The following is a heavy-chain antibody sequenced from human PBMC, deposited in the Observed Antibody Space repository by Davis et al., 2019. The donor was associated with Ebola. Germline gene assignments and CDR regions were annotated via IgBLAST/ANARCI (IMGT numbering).Heavy chain of an antibody. J-gene: IGHJ4*02. V-gene: IGHV3-64*01. D-gene: IGHD5-24*01. CDR2: ITSNGIGQ. CDR1: GFTFSNYA. CDR3: VKAGDGSDFDY. Sequence: GESLKISCAASGFTFSNYAMHWVRQAPGKGLEYLSGITSNGIGQYFAKSVKGRFTISRANSKNTLYLQMGSLRLEDMAVYYCVKAGDGSDFDYWGQGTLVTVSS.